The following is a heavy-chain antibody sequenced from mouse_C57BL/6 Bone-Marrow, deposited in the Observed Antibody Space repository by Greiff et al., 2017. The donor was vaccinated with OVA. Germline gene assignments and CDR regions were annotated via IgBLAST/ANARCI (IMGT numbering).Heavy chain of an antibody. CDR1: GYTFTDYY. D-gene: IGHD2-4*01. CDR3: ARGDYEAMDY. CDR2: INPNNGGT. Sequence: EVQLQQSGPELVKPGASVKISCKASGYTFTDYYMNWVKQSHGKSLEWIGDINPNNGGTSYNQKFKGKATLTVDKYSSTAYMELRSLTSEDSAVYYCARGDYEAMDYWGQGTSVTVSS. V-gene: IGHV1-26*01. J-gene: IGHJ4*01.